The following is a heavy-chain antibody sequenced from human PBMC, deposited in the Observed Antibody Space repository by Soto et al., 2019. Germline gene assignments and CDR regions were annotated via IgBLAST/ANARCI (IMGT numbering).Heavy chain of an antibody. D-gene: IGHD6-13*01. CDR1: GFTFSSFW. Sequence: EVQLVESGGGSVQPGGSLRLSCAASGFTFSSFWMHWVRQAPGKGLVWVSRISADGSSTYYADSVRGRFTMSRDNAKNTLYMQVNSLKAEDTAVYYCAREEPTSNWSPLDYWGQGTLVTVSS. V-gene: IGHV3-74*01. J-gene: IGHJ4*02. CDR3: AREEPTSNWSPLDY. CDR2: ISADGSST.